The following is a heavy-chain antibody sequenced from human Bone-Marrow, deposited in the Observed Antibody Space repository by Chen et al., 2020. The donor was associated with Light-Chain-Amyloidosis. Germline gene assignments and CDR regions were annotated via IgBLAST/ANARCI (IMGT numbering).Heavy chain of an antibody. CDR2: IYPDDSDA. D-gene: IGHD5-12*01. CDR1: GYTFPNYW. CDR3: ARRRDGYNFDY. V-gene: IGHV5-51*01. Sequence: EVQLEQSGPEVKKPGESLKISCKGPGYTFPNYWIGWVRQMPGKGLEGMGVIYPDDSDARYSPSFEGQVTISADKSITTAYLQWRSLKASDTAMYYCARRRDGYNFDYWGQGTLVTVSS. J-gene: IGHJ4*02.